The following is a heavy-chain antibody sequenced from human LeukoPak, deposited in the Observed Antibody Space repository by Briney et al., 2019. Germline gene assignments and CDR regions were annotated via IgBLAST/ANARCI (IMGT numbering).Heavy chain of an antibody. V-gene: IGHV4-39*07. D-gene: IGHD6-19*01. CDR2: IYYSGST. Sequence: SETLSLTCTVSGGSVSSSAYYWGWIRQPPEKGLEWIGNIYYSGSTYYNPSLKSRVTMSVDTSKNQFSLKLSSVTAADTAVYYCARDQAVAGYFDYWGQGTLVTVSS. J-gene: IGHJ4*02. CDR3: ARDQAVAGYFDY. CDR1: GGSVSSSAYY.